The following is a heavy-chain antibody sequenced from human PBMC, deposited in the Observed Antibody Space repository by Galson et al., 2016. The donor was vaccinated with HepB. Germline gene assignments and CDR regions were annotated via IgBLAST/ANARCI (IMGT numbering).Heavy chain of an antibody. CDR2: IDWDDDK. V-gene: IGHV2-70*13. D-gene: IGHD3-22*01. J-gene: IGHJ5*02. CDR3: ARVRAVGSSGYYNWFDP. CDR1: GFSLNSGGMC. Sequence: PALVKPTQTLTLTCTFSGFSLNSGGMCVSWIRQPPGKALEWLALIDWDDDKKYSTSLRSRLTISKDTSSNQVVLTMTNMDPVDTATYYCARVRAVGSSGYYNWFDPWGRGTLVTVSS.